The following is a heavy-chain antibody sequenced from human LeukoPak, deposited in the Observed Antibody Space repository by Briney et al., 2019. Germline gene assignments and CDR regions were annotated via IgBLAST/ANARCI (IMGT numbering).Heavy chain of an antibody. D-gene: IGHD3-10*01. CDR3: TKDFGYYYGSGSSYYFDY. CDR2: ISSSSGYT. V-gene: IGHV3-11*06. Sequence: KPGGSLRLSCAASGFSFSHYYMSWIRQAPGKGLEWVSYISSSSGYTNYADSVKGRFTISRDNSKNTLYLQMNSLRAEDTAVYYCTKDFGYYYGSGSSYYFDYWGQGTLVTVSS. J-gene: IGHJ4*02. CDR1: GFSFSHYY.